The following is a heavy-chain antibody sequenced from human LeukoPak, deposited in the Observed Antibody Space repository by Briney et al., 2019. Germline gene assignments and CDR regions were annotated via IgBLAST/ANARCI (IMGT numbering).Heavy chain of an antibody. CDR1: GFTFSSYA. CDR2: ISGSGGST. V-gene: IGHV3-23*01. Sequence: GGSLRLSCAASGFTFSSYAVSWVRQAPGKGLEWVSAISGSGGSTYYADSVKGRFTISRDNAKNSLSLQMTSLRAEDTAVYYCVRGQDGIDNWFDPWGQGTLVTVAS. J-gene: IGHJ5*02. D-gene: IGHD5-24*01. CDR3: VRGQDGIDNWFDP.